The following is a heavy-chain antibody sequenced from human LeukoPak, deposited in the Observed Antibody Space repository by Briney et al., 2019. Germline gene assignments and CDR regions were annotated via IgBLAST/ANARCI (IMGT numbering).Heavy chain of an antibody. V-gene: IGHV3-23*01. CDR1: GFTFSSYA. D-gene: IGHD3-9*01. CDR2: ISGSGGST. CDR3: AKRNYVLRYFDTAGWFDP. J-gene: IGHJ5*02. Sequence: GGSLRLSCAASGFTFSSYATSWVRQAPGKGLEWVSAISGSGGSTYYADSVKGRFTISRDNSKNTLYLQMNSLRAEDTAVYYCAKRNYVLRYFDTAGWFDPWGQGTLVTVSS.